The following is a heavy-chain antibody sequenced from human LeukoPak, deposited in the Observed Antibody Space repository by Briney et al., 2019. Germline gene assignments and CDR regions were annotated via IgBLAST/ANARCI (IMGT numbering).Heavy chain of an antibody. CDR2: IYYSGST. CDR1: GGSIGSSIYY. Sequence: SETLSLTCTVSGGSIGSSIYYWGWIRQPPGKGLEWIGSIYYSGSTYYNPSLKSRVTISVDTSKSQFSLKLSSVTAADTAVYYCARHDGNSGWVPTAWGQGTLVTVSS. D-gene: IGHD6-19*01. V-gene: IGHV4-39*01. CDR3: ARHDGNSGWVPTA. J-gene: IGHJ5*02.